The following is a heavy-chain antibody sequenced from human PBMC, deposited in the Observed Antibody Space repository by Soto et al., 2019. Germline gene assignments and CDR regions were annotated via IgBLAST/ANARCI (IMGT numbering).Heavy chain of an antibody. CDR3: ARDAPLLGVTTNVRPHYDYYYGMDV. V-gene: IGHV3-74*01. CDR1: GFTFSSYW. J-gene: IGHJ6*02. CDR2: INSDGSST. D-gene: IGHD4-4*01. Sequence: GGSLRLSCAASGFTFSSYWMHWVRQAPGKGLVWVSRINSDGSSTSYADSVKGRFTISRDNAKNTLYLQMNSLRAEDTAVYYCARDAPLLGVTTNVRPHYDYYYGMDVWGQGTTVTVSS.